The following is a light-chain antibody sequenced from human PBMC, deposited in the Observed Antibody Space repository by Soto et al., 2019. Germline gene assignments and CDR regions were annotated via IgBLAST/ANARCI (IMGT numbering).Light chain of an antibody. Sequence: QSALTQPASVSGSPGQSITISCTGTSSDVGSYNLVSWYQQHPGKAPKLMIYEVSKRPSGVSNRFSGPKSGNTASLTISGLQAEDEADYYCCSYAGSSTLDVFGTGTKLTVL. V-gene: IGLV2-23*02. CDR3: CSYAGSSTLDV. CDR1: SSDVGSYNL. CDR2: EVS. J-gene: IGLJ1*01.